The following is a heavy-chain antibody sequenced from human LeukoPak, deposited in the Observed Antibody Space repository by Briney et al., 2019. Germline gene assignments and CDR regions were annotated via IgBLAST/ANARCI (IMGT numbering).Heavy chain of an antibody. CDR3: ARDGEVNDY. V-gene: IGHV4-34*01. CDR2: INHSGSN. Sequence: SETLSLTCAVYGGSFSGYYWTWIRQPPGKGLEWIGEINHSGSNNYNPSLKSRVTISVDTSKNQFSLKLTSVTAADTAVYYCARDGEVNDYWGQGTLVTVSS. J-gene: IGHJ4*02. CDR1: GGSFSGYY. D-gene: IGHD3-10*01.